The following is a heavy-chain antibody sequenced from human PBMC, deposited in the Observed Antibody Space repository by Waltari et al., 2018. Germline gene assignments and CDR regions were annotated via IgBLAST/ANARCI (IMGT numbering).Heavy chain of an antibody. Sequence: QEQLVESGGGVVQPGRSLRLSCADSAFTFTSYVFYWVPRVPRKGLWRVAVISYDGKQTYYANSGKGRFTLSRDNSKNTLYLQMNSMRTEDTAVYYCARNGDRRYHYSHMDVWGKGTTVTVSS. CDR2: ISYDGKQT. CDR3: ARNGDRRYHYSHMDV. V-gene: IGHV3-30*04. D-gene: IGHD3-10*01. CDR1: AFTFTSYV. J-gene: IGHJ6*03.